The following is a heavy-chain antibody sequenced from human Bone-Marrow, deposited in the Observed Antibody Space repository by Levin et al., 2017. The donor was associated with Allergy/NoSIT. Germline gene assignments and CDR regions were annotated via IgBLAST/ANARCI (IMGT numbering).Heavy chain of an antibody. CDR2: ITSNGDTT. CDR1: GFTFSGYA. Sequence: GGSLRLSCAVSGFTFSGYAMTWVRQAPGKGLEWVSSITSNGDTTYYSDSVKGRFTISKDTSRNTLFLQMNSLRVEDTAVYYCARDSSLSLDVWGQGTTVTVSS. J-gene: IGHJ6*02. CDR3: ARDSSLSLDV. D-gene: IGHD3-10*01. V-gene: IGHV3-23*01.